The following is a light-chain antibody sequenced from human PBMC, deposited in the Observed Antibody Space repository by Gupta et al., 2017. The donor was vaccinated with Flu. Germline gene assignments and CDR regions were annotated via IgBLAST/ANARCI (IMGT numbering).Light chain of an antibody. CDR1: QSISSY. CDR3: QQSDSTPRS. J-gene: IGKJ2*04. V-gene: IGKV1-39*01. CDR2: VAA. Sequence: PASVSASLGHRPTITCPARQSISSYLSWDQQKPGHAPKLLISVAATQASGVPSRFSGSGRGTNFTLTLSSPHPEDSAVYYCQQSDSTPRSFGQGTKMEIK.